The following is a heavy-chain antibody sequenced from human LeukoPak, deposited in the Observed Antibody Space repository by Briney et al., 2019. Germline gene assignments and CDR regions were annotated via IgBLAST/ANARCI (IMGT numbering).Heavy chain of an antibody. D-gene: IGHD2-15*01. V-gene: IGHV1-46*01. J-gene: IGHJ5*02. CDR1: GYTFTGYY. CDR2: INPSGGST. CDR3: ARDQGGNSFAL. Sequence: GASVKVSCKASGYTFTGYYMHWVRQAPGQGLEWMGIINPSGGSTSYAQKFQGRVTMARDTSTSTVYMELSSLRSEDTAVYYCARDQGGNSFALWGQGTLVTVSS.